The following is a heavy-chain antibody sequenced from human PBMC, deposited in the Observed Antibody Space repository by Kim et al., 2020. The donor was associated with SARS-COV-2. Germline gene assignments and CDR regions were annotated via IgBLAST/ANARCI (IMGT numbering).Heavy chain of an antibody. J-gene: IGHJ4*02. D-gene: IGHD3-10*02. CDR3: ASSRSYYVPAVYFDY. Sequence: PSLKSRVTISVDTSKNQFSLKLSSVTAADTAVYYCASSRSYYVPAVYFDYWGQGTLVTVSS. V-gene: IGHV4-59*01.